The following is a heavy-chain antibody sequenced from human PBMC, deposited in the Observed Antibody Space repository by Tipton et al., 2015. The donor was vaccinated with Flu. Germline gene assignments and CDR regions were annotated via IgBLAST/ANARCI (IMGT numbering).Heavy chain of an antibody. CDR1: GGSLSGYY. CDR2: ISASGTT. CDR3: ARDLRGYSGYTGGDAFDM. J-gene: IGHJ3*02. V-gene: IGHV4-4*07. D-gene: IGHD5-12*01. Sequence: TLSLTCNVSGGSLSGYYWSWLRQPAGKGLEWIGRISASGTTNYNASLESRVTMSRDTSKNRFSLRLSSATAADTAVYYCARDLRGYSGYTGGDAFDMWGPGILVTVSS.